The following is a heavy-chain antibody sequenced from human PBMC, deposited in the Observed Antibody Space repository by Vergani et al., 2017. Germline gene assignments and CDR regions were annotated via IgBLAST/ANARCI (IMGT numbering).Heavy chain of an antibody. Sequence: QVQLQESGPGLVKPSETLSLTCTVSGGSISSYYWSWIRQPPGKGLEWIGYIYYSGSTNYNPSLKSRVTISVDTSKNQFSLKLSSVTAADTAVYYFARGWAARTYNWFDPWGQGTLVTVSS. CDR1: GGSISSYY. CDR2: IYYSGST. V-gene: IGHV4-59*01. D-gene: IGHD6-6*01. J-gene: IGHJ5*02. CDR3: ARGWAARTYNWFDP.